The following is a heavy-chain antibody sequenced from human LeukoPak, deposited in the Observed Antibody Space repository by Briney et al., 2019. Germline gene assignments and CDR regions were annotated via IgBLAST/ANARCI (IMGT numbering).Heavy chain of an antibody. D-gene: IGHD6-13*01. CDR3: ARDYQQLVPGDY. Sequence: PSETLSLTCTVSGGSISSSSYYWGWIRQPPGKGLEWIGSIYYRGSTYYNPSLKSRVTISVDTSKNQFSLKLSSVTAADTAVYYCARDYQQLVPGDYWGQGTLVTVSS. CDR1: GGSISSSSYY. CDR2: IYYRGST. J-gene: IGHJ4*02. V-gene: IGHV4-39*07.